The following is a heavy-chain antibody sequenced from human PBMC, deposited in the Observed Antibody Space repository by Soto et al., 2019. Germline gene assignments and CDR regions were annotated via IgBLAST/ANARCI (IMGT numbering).Heavy chain of an antibody. J-gene: IGHJ4*02. CDR1: GYIFISYY. CDR3: ARGFDYSDYVYYL. CDR2: INPSGGST. D-gene: IGHD4-17*01. V-gene: IGHV1-46*01. Sequence: GASVKVSCKASGYIFISYYIHWVRQAPGQGLEWMGIINPSGGSTTYAQKFQGRVTMTRDTSTNTVYMDLSSLTSEDTAVYYCARGFDYSDYVYYLWGQGTLVTVSS.